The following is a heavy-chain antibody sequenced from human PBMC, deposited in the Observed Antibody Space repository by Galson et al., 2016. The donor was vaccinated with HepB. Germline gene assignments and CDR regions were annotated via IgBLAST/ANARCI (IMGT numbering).Heavy chain of an antibody. CDR3: ARDLPDSRSGYYPRYYYGMAV. Sequence: SLRLSCAASGFTFYNYAMHWVRQAPGKGLEWVAVISYDGSNDYNADSVKGRFTISRDNSKNTLFLQMNSLVSEDTAVYYCARDLPDSRSGYYPRYYYGMAVWGQGTTVTVSS. J-gene: IGHJ6*02. D-gene: IGHD3-3*01. CDR1: GFTFYNYA. CDR2: ISYDGSND. V-gene: IGHV3-30*04.